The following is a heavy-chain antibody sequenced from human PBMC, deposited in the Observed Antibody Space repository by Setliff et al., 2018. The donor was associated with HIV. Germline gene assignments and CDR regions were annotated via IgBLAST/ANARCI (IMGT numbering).Heavy chain of an antibody. CDR1: GGSFTDIGGSFTDYY. CDR2: INHRGST. V-gene: IGHV4-34*01. Sequence: SETLSLTCAVFGGSFTDIGGSFTDYYWIWIRQPPGKGLEWIGEINHRGSTNCNPSLKSRVSISVDTSKNQFSLKLSSVTAADTAVYYCARTNYYYYYMDVWGKGTTVTVSS. CDR3: ARTNYYYYYMDV. J-gene: IGHJ6*03.